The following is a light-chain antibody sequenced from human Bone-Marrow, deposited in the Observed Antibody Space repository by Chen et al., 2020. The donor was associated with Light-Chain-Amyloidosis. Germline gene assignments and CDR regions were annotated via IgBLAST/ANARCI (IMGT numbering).Light chain of an antibody. CDR3: QSYQGSSQGV. V-gene: IGLV6-57*01. J-gene: IGLJ3*02. CDR1: SGSIATNY. CDR2: EDD. Sequence: NFMLTQPHSVSESPGKTVIISCTSSSGSIATNYVQWYQQRPGSSPTTVIYEDDQRPSGVPDRFSSSIDRSSNSASLTISGLKTEDEADYYCQSYQGSSQGVFGGGTKLTVL.